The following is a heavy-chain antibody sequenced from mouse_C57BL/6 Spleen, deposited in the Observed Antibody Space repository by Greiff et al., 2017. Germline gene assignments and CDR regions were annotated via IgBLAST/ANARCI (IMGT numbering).Heavy chain of an antibody. D-gene: IGHD2-3*01. J-gene: IGHJ2*01. CDR3: ARREGYDGYFDY. Sequence: EVQGVESGGGLVQPGGSLKLSCAASGFTFSDYSMYWVRQTPEKRLEWVAYISNGGGSTYYPDTVKGRFTISRDNAKNTLYLQMSRLKSEDTAMYYCARREGYDGYFDYWGQGTTLTVAS. V-gene: IGHV5-12*01. CDR1: GFTFSDYS. CDR2: ISNGGGST.